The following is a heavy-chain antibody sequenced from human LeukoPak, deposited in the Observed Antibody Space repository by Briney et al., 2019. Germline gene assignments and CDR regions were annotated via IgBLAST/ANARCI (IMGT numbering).Heavy chain of an antibody. D-gene: IGHD5-24*01. J-gene: IGHJ4*02. CDR2: ISYDGSDK. CDR1: GFTFSSYG. Sequence: GGSLRLSCAASGFTFSSYGMHWVRQAPGKGLEWVAVISYDGSDKYYADSVKGRFTISRDNSKNTLYLQMNSLRDEDTAVYYCARDGYNSLDYWGQGTLVTVSS. CDR3: ARDGYNSLDY. V-gene: IGHV3-30*03.